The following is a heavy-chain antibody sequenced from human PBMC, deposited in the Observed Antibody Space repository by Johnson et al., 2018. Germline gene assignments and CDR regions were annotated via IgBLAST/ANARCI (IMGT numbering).Heavy chain of an antibody. CDR2: IKEDGSEK. J-gene: IGHJ3*02. Sequence: EVQLLESAGGLVQPGGSLRLSCAASGFTFSRYWMSWVRQAPGKGLEWLANIKEDGSEKFYVDSVKGRFTISRDNDKNSMYLQMISLIAEDTAVYYCARGDYYDSSGSFNDAFDIWGQGTMVTVSS. D-gene: IGHD3-22*01. CDR3: ARGDYYDSSGSFNDAFDI. V-gene: IGHV3-7*01. CDR1: GFTFSRYW.